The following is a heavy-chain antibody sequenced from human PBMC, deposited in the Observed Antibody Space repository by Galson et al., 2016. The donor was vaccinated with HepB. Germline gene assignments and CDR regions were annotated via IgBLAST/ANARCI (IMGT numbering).Heavy chain of an antibody. D-gene: IGHD5-12*01. V-gene: IGHV6-1*01. CDR2: TYYRSKWYN. CDR3: ARVRSGYSGYANPYYYGMDV. Sequence: SGDSATWNWIRQSPSRGLEWLGRTYYRSKWYNDYALSVKSRITINPDTSKNQFSLQLNSVTPEDTAVYYCARVRSGYSGYANPYYYGMDVWGQGTTVTVSS. J-gene: IGHJ6*02. CDR1: SGDSAT.